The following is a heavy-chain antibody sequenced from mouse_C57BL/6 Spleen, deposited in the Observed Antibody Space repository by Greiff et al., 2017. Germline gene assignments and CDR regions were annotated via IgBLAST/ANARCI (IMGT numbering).Heavy chain of an antibody. J-gene: IGHJ2*01. CDR2: IYPGDGDT. CDR3: ARRAGTRYFDY. V-gene: IGHV1-80*01. D-gene: IGHD3-3*01. Sequence: VQLQQSGAELVKPGASVKISCKASGYAFSSYWMNWVKQRPGKGLEWIGQIYPGDGDTNYNGKFKGKATLNADKSASTAYMQLSSLTSEDSAVYFCARRAGTRYFDYWGQGTTLTVSS. CDR1: GYAFSSYW.